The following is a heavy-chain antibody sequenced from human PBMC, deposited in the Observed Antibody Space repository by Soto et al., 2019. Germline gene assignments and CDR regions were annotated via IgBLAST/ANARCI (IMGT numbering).Heavy chain of an antibody. CDR1: GFTFSSDA. D-gene: IGHD3-22*01. CDR3: ATPGYYYDGTGYYPFDY. J-gene: IGHJ4*02. V-gene: IGHV3-23*01. CDR2: ISGGSAST. Sequence: GGSLRLSCAASGFTFSSDAMNWFRQAPGKGLEWVSAISGGSASTSYADAVKGRFTISRDNSKNTLYLQMNSLRGEDTAIYFCATPGYYYDGTGYYPFDYWGQGTLVTVSS.